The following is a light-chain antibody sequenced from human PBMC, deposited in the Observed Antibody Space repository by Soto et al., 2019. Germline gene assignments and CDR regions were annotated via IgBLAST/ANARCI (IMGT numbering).Light chain of an antibody. CDR2: EGS. Sequence: QSALTQPASVSGSPGQSITVSCTGTSTDVGRYNLVSWYQQHPGKAPKLIIYEGSKRPSGVSNRFSGSKSGNTASLTISGLQVEDGADYSCCSYAGSRIFFFGGGTKATVL. J-gene: IGLJ2*01. CDR1: STDVGRYNL. V-gene: IGLV2-23*01. CDR3: CSYAGSRIFF.